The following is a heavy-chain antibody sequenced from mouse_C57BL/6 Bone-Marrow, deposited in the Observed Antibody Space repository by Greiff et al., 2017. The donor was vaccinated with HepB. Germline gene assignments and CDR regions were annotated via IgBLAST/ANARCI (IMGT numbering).Heavy chain of an antibody. CDR1: GFTFSDYY. J-gene: IGHJ2*01. Sequence: EVKLVESEGGLVQPGSSMKLSCTASGFTFSDYYMAWVRQVPEKGLEWVANINYDGSSTYYLDSLKSRFIISRDNAKNILYLQMSSLQSEDTATYYCGRDLDYFDYGGRGTALTVSS. CDR3: GRDLDYFDY. CDR2: INYDGSST. V-gene: IGHV5-16*01.